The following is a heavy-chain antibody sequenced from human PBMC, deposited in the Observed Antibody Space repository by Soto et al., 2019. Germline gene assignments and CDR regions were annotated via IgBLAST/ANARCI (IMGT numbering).Heavy chain of an antibody. D-gene: IGHD2-2*01. CDR2: INDSGST. CDR1: GGSFSGYY. J-gene: IGHJ4*02. Sequence: QVKLQQWGAGLLKPSEPLSLTCAVYGGSFSGYYCSWIRQSAGKGLEWIGEINDSGSTNYNPSLKRRVTISEDTSKNQFSLRLSSLTAAETAVYYFARTRCSRRGCRPNFDFWGQGTLVTVSS. CDR3: ARTRCSRRGCRPNFDF. V-gene: IGHV4-34*01.